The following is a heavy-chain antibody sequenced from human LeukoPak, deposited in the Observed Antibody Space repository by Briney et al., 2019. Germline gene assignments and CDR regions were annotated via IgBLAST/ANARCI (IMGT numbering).Heavy chain of an antibody. V-gene: IGHV3-48*03. J-gene: IGHJ4*02. Sequence: PGGSLRLSCAASGFTFSSYEMNWVRQAPGKGLEWVSYISSSGSTIYYADSVKGRFTISRDNAKNSLYLQMNSLRAEDTAVYYCARDQVWGVVRIDYWGQGTLVTVSS. CDR2: ISSSGSTI. CDR1: GFTFSSYE. D-gene: IGHD3-16*01. CDR3: ARDQVWGVVRIDY.